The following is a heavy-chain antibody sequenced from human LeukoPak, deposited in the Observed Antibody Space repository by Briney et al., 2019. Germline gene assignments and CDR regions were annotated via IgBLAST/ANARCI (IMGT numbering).Heavy chain of an antibody. CDR1: GYTFTSYY. V-gene: IGHV1-69*13. D-gene: IGHD3-3*01. J-gene: IGHJ5*02. CDR2: IIPIFGTA. Sequence: ASVKVSCKASGYTFTSYYMHWVRQAPGQGLEWMGGIIPIFGTANYAQKFQGRVTITADESTSTAYMELSSLRSEDTAVYYCADLRRNWFDPWGQGTLVTVSS. CDR3: ADLRRNWFDP.